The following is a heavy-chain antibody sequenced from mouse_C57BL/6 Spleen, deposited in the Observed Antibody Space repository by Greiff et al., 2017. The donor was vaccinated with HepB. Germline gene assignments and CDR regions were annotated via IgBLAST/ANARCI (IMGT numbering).Heavy chain of an antibody. Sequence: EVKLMESGPGMVKPSQSLSLTCTVTGYSITSGYDWHWIRHFPGNKLEWMGYISYSGSTNYNPSLKSRISITHDTSKNHFFLKLNSVTTEDTATYYCARGAYYSSPGGYFDVWGTGTTVTVSS. CDR1: GYSITSGYD. CDR3: ARGAYYSSPGGYFDV. V-gene: IGHV3-1*01. D-gene: IGHD2-5*01. CDR2: ISYSGST. J-gene: IGHJ1*03.